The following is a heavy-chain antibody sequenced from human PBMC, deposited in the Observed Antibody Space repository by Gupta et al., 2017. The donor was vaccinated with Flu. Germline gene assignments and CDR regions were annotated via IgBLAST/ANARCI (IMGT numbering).Heavy chain of an antibody. CDR1: GFTFSSYV. CDR3: TNGGAYYDTTGYLDN. V-gene: IGHV3-23*01. D-gene: IGHD3-22*01. Sequence: EVQLLESGGGLVQPGGSLRLSCAASGFTFSSYVMRWVCQAPGKGLEWVAAISGGFGSTYYADSVKGRFTISRDNSKNTLYLQMNSLRVDDTAVYFCTNGGAYYDTTGYLDNWGQGTLVSVSS. CDR2: ISGGFGST. J-gene: IGHJ4*02.